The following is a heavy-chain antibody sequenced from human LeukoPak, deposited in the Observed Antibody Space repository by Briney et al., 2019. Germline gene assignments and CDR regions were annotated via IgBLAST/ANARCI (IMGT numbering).Heavy chain of an antibody. CDR2: ISGSGGST. V-gene: IGHV3-23*01. J-gene: IGHJ4*02. CDR3: AKDIVLMVYAPIDY. D-gene: IGHD2-8*01. Sequence: GGSLRLSCAASGFTFSSYAMSWVRQAPGKGLEWVSAISGSGGSTYYADSVKGRFTIPRDNSKNTLYLQMNSLRAEDTAVYYCAKDIVLMVYAPIDYWGQGTLVTVSS. CDR1: GFTFSSYA.